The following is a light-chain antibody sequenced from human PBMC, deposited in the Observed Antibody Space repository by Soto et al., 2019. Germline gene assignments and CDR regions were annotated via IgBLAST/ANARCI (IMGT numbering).Light chain of an antibody. CDR2: DVS. CDR1: RSDVGGYNY. J-gene: IGLJ2*01. V-gene: IGLV2-14*01. Sequence: QSVLTQPASVSGSPGQSIAISCTGTRSDVGGYNYVSWYQQPPGKAPKLIIYDVSDRPSGVSTRFSGSKSGNTASLTISGLAADDQADYCCSSYTSQSTVVFGGGTKVTVL. CDR3: SSYTSQSTVV.